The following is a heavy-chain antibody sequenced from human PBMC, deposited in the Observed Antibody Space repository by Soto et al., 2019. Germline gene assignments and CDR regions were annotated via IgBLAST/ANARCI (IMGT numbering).Heavy chain of an antibody. J-gene: IGHJ4*02. Sequence: GGSLRLSCAASGFTFSSYAMSWVRQAPGKGLEWVSAISGSGGSTYYADSVKGRFTISRDNSKNTLYLQMNSLRAEDTAVYYCAKRRGTLIAAAGTIDYLFDYWGQGTLVTVSS. D-gene: IGHD6-13*01. CDR3: AKRRGTLIAAAGTIDYLFDY. V-gene: IGHV3-23*01. CDR2: ISGSGGST. CDR1: GFTFSSYA.